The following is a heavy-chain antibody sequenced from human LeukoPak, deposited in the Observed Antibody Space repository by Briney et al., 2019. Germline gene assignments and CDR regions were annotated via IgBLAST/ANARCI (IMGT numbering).Heavy chain of an antibody. CDR2: IIPILGIA. D-gene: IGHD2-21*02. CDR3: ARELYIVVVTANGWYFDL. CDR1: GGTFSSYA. Sequence: GASVKVSCKASGGTFSSYAISWVRQAPGQGLEWMGRIIPILGIANYAQKFQGRVTITADKSTSTAYMELSSLRSEDTAVYYCARELYIVVVTANGWYFDLWGRGTLVTVSS. J-gene: IGHJ2*01. V-gene: IGHV1-69*04.